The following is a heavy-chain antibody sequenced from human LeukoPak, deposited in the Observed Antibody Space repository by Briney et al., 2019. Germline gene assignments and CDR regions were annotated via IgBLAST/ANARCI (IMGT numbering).Heavy chain of an antibody. D-gene: IGHD3-22*01. CDR2: ISSSSSYI. J-gene: IGHJ4*02. CDR1: GFTFSSYS. V-gene: IGHV3-21*01. Sequence: GGSLRLSCAASGFTFSSYSMNWVRQAPGKGLEWVSSISSSSSYIYYADSVKGRFTISRDNAKNSLYLQMNSLRAKDTAVYYCARDLRPQYYYDSSGYSPPDYWGQGTLVTVSS. CDR3: ARDLRPQYYYDSSGYSPPDY.